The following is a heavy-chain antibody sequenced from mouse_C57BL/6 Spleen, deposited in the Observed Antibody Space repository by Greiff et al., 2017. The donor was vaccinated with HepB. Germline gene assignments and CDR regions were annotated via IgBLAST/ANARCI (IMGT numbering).Heavy chain of an antibody. CDR3: AGYYDPYYYAMDY. CDR1: GYTFTDYY. CDR2: INPNNGGT. V-gene: IGHV1-26*01. Sequence: EVQLQQSGPELVKPGASVKISCKASGYTFTDYYMNWVKQSHGKSLEWIGDINPNNGGTSYNQKFKGKATLTVDKSSSTAYMELRSLTSEDSAVYYCAGYYDPYYYAMDYWGQGTSVTVSS. J-gene: IGHJ4*01. D-gene: IGHD2-4*01.